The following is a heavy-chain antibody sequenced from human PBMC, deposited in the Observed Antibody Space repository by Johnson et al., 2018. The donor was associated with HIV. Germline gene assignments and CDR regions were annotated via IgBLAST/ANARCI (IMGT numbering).Heavy chain of an antibody. CDR2: IYSGGTT. Sequence: EMQLVESGGGLVQPGGSLRLSCAASGFTVSSNYMSWVRQVPGKGLEWVSLIYSGGTTYYADSLKGRFIISRDNSKNTLYLQMNSLRAEDTAIYYCAKRPIMIAFGEINGFDIWGQGTMVTVSS. D-gene: IGHD3-16*01. V-gene: IGHV3-66*04. CDR1: GFTVSSNY. J-gene: IGHJ3*02. CDR3: AKRPIMIAFGEINGFDI.